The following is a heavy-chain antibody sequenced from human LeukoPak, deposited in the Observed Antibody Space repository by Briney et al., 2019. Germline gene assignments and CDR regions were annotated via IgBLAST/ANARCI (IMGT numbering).Heavy chain of an antibody. V-gene: IGHV3-23*01. D-gene: IGHD1-1*01. CDR2: ASYYVGKQ. CDR3: AKAGIGADGAGFLCEY. Sequence: PGGSLTLSCAASGFTFSDYAMRWVRQARGKGLEWVSTASYYVGKQYHADSVRGRFTVSRDNSRNTVSLQMSSLRVEDTGIYYCAKAGIGADGAGFLCEYWGQGTLVTVSS. J-gene: IGHJ4*02. CDR1: GFTFSDYA.